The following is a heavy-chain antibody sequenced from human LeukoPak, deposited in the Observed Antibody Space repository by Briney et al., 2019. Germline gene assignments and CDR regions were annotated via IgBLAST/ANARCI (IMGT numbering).Heavy chain of an antibody. CDR3: ARDFDSSGPLGY. CDR2: IYYSGST. V-gene: IGHV4-31*03. J-gene: IGHJ4*02. D-gene: IGHD3-22*01. CDR1: GGSISNGGYY. Sequence: PSETLSLTCTVSGGSISNGGYYWSWIRQHPGKGLEWIGYIYYSGSTYYNPSLKSRVTMSVDTSKNQFSLKLSSVTAADTAVYYCARDFDSSGPLGYWGQGTLVTVSS.